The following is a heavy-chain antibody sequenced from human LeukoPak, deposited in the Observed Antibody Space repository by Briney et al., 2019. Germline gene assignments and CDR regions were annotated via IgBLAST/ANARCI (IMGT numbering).Heavy chain of an antibody. CDR2: IYSGGST. Sequence: GGSLRLSCAASGFTVISTYMTWVRQAPGRGLECVSVIYSGGSTHYADSVKGRFTISRDNSKNTLYLQMNRLTAEDTAVYYCATRGAYSYGSGTYLGYWGQGTLVTVSS. D-gene: IGHD3-10*01. CDR1: GFTVISTY. V-gene: IGHV3-53*01. CDR3: ATRGAYSYGSGTYLGY. J-gene: IGHJ4*02.